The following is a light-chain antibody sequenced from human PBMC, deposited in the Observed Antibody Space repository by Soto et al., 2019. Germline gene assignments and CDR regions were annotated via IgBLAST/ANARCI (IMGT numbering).Light chain of an antibody. Sequence: EIVMTQSPVTLSVTPGERATLSCRASQSVSSKLAWYQQKPGQAPRLLIYGASTRATGIPARFSGSGSGTEFTFSISSLQSEDFAIYSCQQYNNWPQTFGQGTKLEIK. CDR2: GAS. CDR3: QQYNNWPQT. J-gene: IGKJ2*01. CDR1: QSVSSK. V-gene: IGKV3-15*01.